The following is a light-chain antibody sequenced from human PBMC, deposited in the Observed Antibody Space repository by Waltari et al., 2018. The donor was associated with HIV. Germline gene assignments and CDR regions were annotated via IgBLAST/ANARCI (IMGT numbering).Light chain of an antibody. CDR1: SSNIGSNY. J-gene: IGLJ3*02. CDR3: ATWDDSLSGPV. Sequence: QSVPTQPPSASGTPGQRVAISCSGSSSNIGSNYVYWYQQLPGTAPKVLIYRSNQRPSGVPDRFSGSKSGTSASLAISALRSEDEADYYCATWDDSLSGPVFGGGTKLTVL. V-gene: IGLV1-47*01. CDR2: RSN.